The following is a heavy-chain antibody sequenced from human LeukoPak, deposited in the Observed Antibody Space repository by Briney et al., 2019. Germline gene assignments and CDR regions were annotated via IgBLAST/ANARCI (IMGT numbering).Heavy chain of an antibody. V-gene: IGHV3-49*03. CDR2: IRSKAYGGTT. D-gene: IGHD3-16*02. Sequence: PGRSLRLSCTASGFTFGDYAMSWFRQAPGKGLEWVGFIRSKAYGGTTEYAASVKGRFTISRDDSKSIAYLQMNSLKTEDTAVYYCTRVPPWGSYCSDYWGQGTLVTVSS. J-gene: IGHJ4*02. CDR3: TRVPPWGSYCSDY. CDR1: GFTFGDYA.